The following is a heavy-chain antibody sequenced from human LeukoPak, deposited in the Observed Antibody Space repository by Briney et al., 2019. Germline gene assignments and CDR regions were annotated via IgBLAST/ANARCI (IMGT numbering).Heavy chain of an antibody. J-gene: IGHJ5*02. D-gene: IGHD4-17*01. CDR1: GGSISSYY. Sequence: PSETLSLTCTVSGGSISSYYWSWIRQPPGKGLEWIEYIYYSGSTNYNPSLKSRVTISVDTSKNQFSLKLSSVTAADTAVYYCARLTGYGDYARDWFDPWGQGTLVTVSS. CDR2: IYYSGST. CDR3: ARLTGYGDYARDWFDP. V-gene: IGHV4-59*08.